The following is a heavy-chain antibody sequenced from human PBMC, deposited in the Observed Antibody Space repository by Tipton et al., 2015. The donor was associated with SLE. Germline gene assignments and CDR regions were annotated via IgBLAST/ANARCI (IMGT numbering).Heavy chain of an antibody. Sequence: SLRLSCAASGFTLSSYSMNWVRQAPGKGLEWVSSISSSSSYIYYADSVKGRFTISRDNAKNSLYLQMNSLRAEDTAVYYCARAGRAEYYYDSSGYSYYFDYWGQGTLVNVSS. V-gene: IGHV3-21*03. CDR1: GFTLSSYS. CDR2: ISSSSSYI. CDR3: ARAGRAEYYYDSSGYSYYFDY. D-gene: IGHD3-22*01. J-gene: IGHJ4*02.